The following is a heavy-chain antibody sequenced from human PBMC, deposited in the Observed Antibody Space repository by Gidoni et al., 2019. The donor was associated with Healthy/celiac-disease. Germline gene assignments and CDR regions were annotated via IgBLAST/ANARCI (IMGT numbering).Heavy chain of an antibody. V-gene: IGHV1-2*02. CDR2: IDPNSGGT. CDR3: ARGPMAGYGRTPKNWVDP. Sequence: QVQLVQSGAEVKKPEASVKVSCKASGYTSTGHYLHWVRQAPGQGLEWMGGIDPNSGGTNYAQKFQGMVTMTRYTSISTAYMELSMLRSDDTAVYYCARGPMAGYGRTPKNWVDPWGQGTLVTVSS. D-gene: IGHD1-1*01. J-gene: IGHJ5*02. CDR1: GYTSTGHY.